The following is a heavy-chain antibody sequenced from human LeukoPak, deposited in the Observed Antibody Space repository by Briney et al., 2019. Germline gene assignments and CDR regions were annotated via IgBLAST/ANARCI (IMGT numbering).Heavy chain of an antibody. CDR3: ASAMIGVPDDAFDT. CDR1: GGSISGYY. D-gene: IGHD3-22*01. Sequence: SETLSLTCTVSGGSISGYYWSWIRQPAGKGLEWIGRIYTSGSTNYNPSLKSRVTISVDTSKNQFSLKLSSVTAADTAVYYCASAMIGVPDDAFDTWGQGTMVTVSS. J-gene: IGHJ3*02. V-gene: IGHV4-4*07. CDR2: IYTSGST.